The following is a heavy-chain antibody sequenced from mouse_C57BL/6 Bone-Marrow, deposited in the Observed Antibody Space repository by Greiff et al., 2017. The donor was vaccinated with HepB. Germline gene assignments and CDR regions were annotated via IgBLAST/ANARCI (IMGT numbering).Heavy chain of an antibody. CDR1: GYTFTSYW. CDR2: IDPSDSYT. CDR3: ERSRVMITTGYYFDY. V-gene: IGHV1-50*01. J-gene: IGHJ2*01. D-gene: IGHD2-4*01. Sequence: VQLQQPGAELVKPGASVKLSCKASGYTFTSYWMQWVKQRPGQGLEWIGEIDPSDSYTNYNQKFKGKATLTVDTSSSTAYMQLSSLTSEDSAVYYCERSRVMITTGYYFDYWGQGTTLTVSS.